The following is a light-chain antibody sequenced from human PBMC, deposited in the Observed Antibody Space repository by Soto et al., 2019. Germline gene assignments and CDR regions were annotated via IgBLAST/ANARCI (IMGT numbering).Light chain of an antibody. V-gene: IGLV2-14*01. J-gene: IGLJ1*01. CDR3: SSYTTSNTRQIV. Sequence: QSALTQPASVSGSPGQAITISCTGTSRDVGGYTYVSWYQQHPGKAPKFIIYDVSNRPSGVSNRFSGSKSGNTASLTISGLQAEDEADYYCSSYTTSNTRQIVFGTGTKVTV. CDR2: DVS. CDR1: SRDVGGYTY.